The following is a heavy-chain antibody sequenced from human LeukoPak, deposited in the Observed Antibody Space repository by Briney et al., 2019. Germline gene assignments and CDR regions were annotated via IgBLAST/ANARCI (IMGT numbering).Heavy chain of an antibody. J-gene: IGHJ4*02. CDR3: ARVGGGAKIKEPYFDY. CDR2: IYYSGST. V-gene: IGHV4-31*03. D-gene: IGHD3-10*01. CDR1: GGSISSGGYY. Sequence: PSETLSLTCTVSGGSISSGGYYWSWIRQHPGKGLEWIGYIYYSGSTYYNPSLKSRVTISVDTSKNQFSLKLSSVTAADTAVYSCARVGGGAKIKEPYFDYWAKEPLVTVPS.